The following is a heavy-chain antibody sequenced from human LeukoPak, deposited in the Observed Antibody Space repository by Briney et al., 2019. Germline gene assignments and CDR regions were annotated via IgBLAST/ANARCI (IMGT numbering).Heavy chain of an antibody. J-gene: IGHJ4*02. Sequence: ASVKVSCKASGYTFINFAINWGRQAPGQRPEWMGWINAGNGDTKYSQKFQGRVTITRDTSASTAYMELSSLTSEDTAVYYCARGPRAAADDYWGQGTLVTVSS. CDR2: INAGNGDT. CDR1: GYTFINFA. D-gene: IGHD6-13*01. V-gene: IGHV1-3*01. CDR3: ARGPRAAADDY.